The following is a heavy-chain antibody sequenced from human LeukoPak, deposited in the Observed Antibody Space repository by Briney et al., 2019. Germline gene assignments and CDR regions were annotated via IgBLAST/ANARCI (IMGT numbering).Heavy chain of an antibody. D-gene: IGHD1-26*01. CDR3: ARRGGSYRYFDY. CDR2: MYYSGST. J-gene: IGHJ4*02. CDR1: GGSISSTSYY. V-gene: IGHV4-39*01. Sequence: SETLSLTCTVSGGSISSTSYYWGWIRQPPGKGLEWIGSMYYSGSTYYNPSLKSRVTISVDTSKNQFSLKLSSVPAADTAVYYCARRGGSYRYFDYWGQGTLVTVSS.